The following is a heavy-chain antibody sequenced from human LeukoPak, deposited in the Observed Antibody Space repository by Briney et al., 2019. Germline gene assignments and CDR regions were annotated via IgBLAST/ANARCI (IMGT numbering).Heavy chain of an antibody. Sequence: SETLSLTCTVSSGSISNYYWSWIRQPAGKGLEWIGRIYTSGSTTYNPSLKSRLTISIDASKNQFSLKLSSVTAADTAVYYCARDSGTTGEVKFDPWGQGTLVTVSS. D-gene: IGHD3-10*01. V-gene: IGHV4-4*07. J-gene: IGHJ5*02. CDR2: IYTSGST. CDR1: SGSISNYY. CDR3: ARDSGTTGEVKFDP.